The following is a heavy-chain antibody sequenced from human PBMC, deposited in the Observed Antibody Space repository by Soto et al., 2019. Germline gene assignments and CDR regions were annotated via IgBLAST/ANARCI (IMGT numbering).Heavy chain of an antibody. D-gene: IGHD3-3*01. J-gene: IGHJ6*02. Sequence: ASVKVSCKASGYTFTGYYMHWVRQAPGQGLEWMGWINPNSGGTNYAQKFQGRFTMTRDTSISTAYMDLSRLRSDDTAVYYCARGHDPWSGSLYYGLDVWGQGTTVTVSS. V-gene: IGHV1-2*02. CDR1: GYTFTGYY. CDR2: INPNSGGT. CDR3: ARGHDPWSGSLYYGLDV.